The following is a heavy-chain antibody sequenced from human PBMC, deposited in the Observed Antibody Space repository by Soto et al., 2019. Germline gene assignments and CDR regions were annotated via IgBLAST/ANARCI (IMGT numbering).Heavy chain of an antibody. V-gene: IGHV3-30-3*01. D-gene: IGHD3-22*01. CDR3: ARDRQAKDSSGYYYYYYYYGMDG. CDR2: ISYDGSNK. J-gene: IGHJ6*02. CDR1: GFTFSSYA. Sequence: QVQLVESGGGVVQPGRSLRLSCAASGFTFSSYAMHWVRQAPGKGLEWVAVISYDGSNKYYADSVKGRFTISRDNSKNTLDLQMNSLRAEDTAVYYGARDRQAKDSSGYYYYYYYYGMDGWGQGTTVTVSS.